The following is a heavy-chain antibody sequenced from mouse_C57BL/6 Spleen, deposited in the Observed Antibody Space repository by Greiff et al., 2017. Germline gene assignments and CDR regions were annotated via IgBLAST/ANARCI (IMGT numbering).Heavy chain of an antibody. J-gene: IGHJ3*01. V-gene: IGHV1-55*01. CDR2: IYPVSGST. CDR3: ARSGEDYYGSSDLAY. CDR1: GYTFTSYW. Sequence: QVQLQQPGAELVKPGASVKMSCKASGYTFTSYWITWVKQRPGQGLEWIGVIYPVSGSTTYNEKFKSKATLTVDTSSSTAYMQLSSLTSEDSAVYYCARSGEDYYGSSDLAYWGQGTLVTVSA. D-gene: IGHD1-1*01.